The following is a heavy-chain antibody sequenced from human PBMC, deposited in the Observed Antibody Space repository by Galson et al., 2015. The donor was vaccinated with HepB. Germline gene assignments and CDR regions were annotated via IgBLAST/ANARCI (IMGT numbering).Heavy chain of an antibody. D-gene: IGHD3-16*01. V-gene: IGHV3-23*01. J-gene: IGHJ4*02. CDR2: ITSNGGRT. CDR3: AKDGIMVSNNPYQLHF. CDR1: GFTFSRYA. Sequence: SLRLSCAASGFTFSRYAMTWVRQAPGKGVEWISSITSNGGRTFYTNSVKGRFTISRDNSRNTVVLQLSSLRPEDTAVYYCAKDGIMVSNNPYQLHFWGQGTLVSVSS.